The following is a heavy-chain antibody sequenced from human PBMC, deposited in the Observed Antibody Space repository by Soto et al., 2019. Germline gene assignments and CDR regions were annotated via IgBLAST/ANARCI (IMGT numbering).Heavy chain of an antibody. Sequence: EVQLVETGGGLIQPGGSLRLSCAASGFTVSSNYMSWVRQAPGKGLEWVSVIYSGGSTYYADSVKGRFTISRDNSKNTLYLQMNSLRAEDTAVYYCVRAGGEQHLLAAFEICGQGTMVTVSS. D-gene: IGHD6-13*01. CDR2: IYSGGST. J-gene: IGHJ3*02. CDR3: VRAGGEQHLLAAFEI. V-gene: IGHV3-53*02. CDR1: GFTVSSNY.